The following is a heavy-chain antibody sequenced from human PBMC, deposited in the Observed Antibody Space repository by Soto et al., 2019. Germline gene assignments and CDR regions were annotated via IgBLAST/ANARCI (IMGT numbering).Heavy chain of an antibody. CDR3: ATGRFYYGSEY. D-gene: IGHD3-10*01. CDR1: GDSVNTGTYY. J-gene: IGHJ4*02. Sequence: QVQLQESGPGLVKPSETLSLTCTVSGDSVNTGTYYWSWIRQPPGRALEWIGYFYYGGSTNYNPSPRSRVTISVDTSTNQYSLRLTSVTAGDTAVYYCATGRFYYGSEYWGQGSLVTVSS. V-gene: IGHV4-61*01. CDR2: FYYGGST.